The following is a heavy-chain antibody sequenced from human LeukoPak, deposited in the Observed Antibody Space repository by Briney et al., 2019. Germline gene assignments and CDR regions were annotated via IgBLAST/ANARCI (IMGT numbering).Heavy chain of an antibody. V-gene: IGHV4-31*03. Sequence: SETLSLTCTVSGGSISSGGYSWSWIRQHPGKGLEWIGYIYYSGSTYYNPSLKSRVTISVDTSKNQFSLKLSSVTAADTAVYYCAREYIQNYYYGMDVWGQGTTVTVSS. CDR2: IYYSGST. J-gene: IGHJ6*02. CDR1: GGSISSGGYS. CDR3: AREYIQNYYYGMDV. D-gene: IGHD1-14*01.